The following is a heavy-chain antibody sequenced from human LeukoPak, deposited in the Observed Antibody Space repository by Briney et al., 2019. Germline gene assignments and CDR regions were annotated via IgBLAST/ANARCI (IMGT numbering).Heavy chain of an antibody. CDR1: GFTFSTYW. J-gene: IGHJ5*02. V-gene: IGHV3-7*01. CDR3: ARDRQLWAQNWFDP. D-gene: IGHD5-18*01. Sequence: GGSLRLSCAASGFTFSTYWMSWVRQAPGKGLEWVANIKKDGSEKYYVDSVKGRFTISRDNAKNSLYLQMNSLRAEDTAVYYCARDRQLWAQNWFDPWGQGTLVTVSS. CDR2: IKKDGSEK.